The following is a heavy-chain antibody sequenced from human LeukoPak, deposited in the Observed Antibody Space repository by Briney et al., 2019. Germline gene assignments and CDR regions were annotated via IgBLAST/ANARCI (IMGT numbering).Heavy chain of an antibody. J-gene: IGHJ5*02. D-gene: IGHD4-23*01. Sequence: SQTLSLTCTVSGGSISSGSYYWSWIRQPAGKGLEWIGRIYTSGSTNYNPSLKSRVTITVDTSKNQFSLKLSSVTDADTAVYYCARVNHYGGNWFDPWGQGTLVTVSS. CDR2: IYTSGST. CDR3: ARVNHYGGNWFDP. V-gene: IGHV4-61*02. CDR1: GGSISSGSYY.